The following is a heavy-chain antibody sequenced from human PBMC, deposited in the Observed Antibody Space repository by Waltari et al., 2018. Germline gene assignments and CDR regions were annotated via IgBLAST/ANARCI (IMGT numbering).Heavy chain of an antibody. Sequence: EVQLLESGGGLVQPGGSLRLSCAASGFTFSSYAMSWVRQAPGKGLEWVSAISGRGGSTYYADSVKCRCNISRDNSKNTLYLQMNSLRSGDTAVYYCAKDGPILSSGWYGAYYFDYWGQGTLVTVSS. CDR1: GFTFSSYA. J-gene: IGHJ4*02. CDR2: ISGRGGST. V-gene: IGHV3-23*01. CDR3: AKDGPILSSGWYGAYYFDY. D-gene: IGHD6-19*01.